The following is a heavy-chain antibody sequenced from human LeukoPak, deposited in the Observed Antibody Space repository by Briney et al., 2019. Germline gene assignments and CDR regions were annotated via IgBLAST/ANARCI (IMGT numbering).Heavy chain of an antibody. D-gene: IGHD2-2*01. V-gene: IGHV1-18*01. J-gene: IGHJ5*02. CDR1: GYTFTSYG. CDR2: ISAYNGNT. CDR3: AKCSGTCWGNWFDP. Sequence: ASVKVSCKASGYTFTSYGISWVRQAPGQGLEWMGWISAYNGNTNYAQKLQGRVTMTTDTSTSTAYMELRSLRSDDTAVYYCAKCSGTCWGNWFDPWGQGTLVTVSS.